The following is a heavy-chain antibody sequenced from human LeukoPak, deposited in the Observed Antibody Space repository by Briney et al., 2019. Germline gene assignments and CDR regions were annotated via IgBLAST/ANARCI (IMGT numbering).Heavy chain of an antibody. Sequence: PGGSLRLSFAASGFTFRNAWMSWVRQAPGKGLEWVGRTKSKTDGGTTDYAAPVKGRFTISRDDSKNTLYLQMNSLKTEDTAVYYCTTDWLAPEYWGQGTLVTVSS. CDR2: TKSKTDGGTT. CDR1: GFTFRNAW. V-gene: IGHV3-15*01. J-gene: IGHJ4*02. D-gene: IGHD3-22*01. CDR3: TTDWLAPEY.